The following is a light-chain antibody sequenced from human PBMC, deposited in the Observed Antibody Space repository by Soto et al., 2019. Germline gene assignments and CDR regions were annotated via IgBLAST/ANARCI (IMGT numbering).Light chain of an antibody. Sequence: QSVLTQPPSASGTPGQRVTISCSGSSSNIGSNTVNWYQQLPGTAPKLLIYSNNQRPSGVPDRFSRSKSGTSASLAISGLQSEDEADYYCAAWDDSLNGYNYVFGTGTKLTVL. CDR3: AAWDDSLNGYNYV. V-gene: IGLV1-44*01. CDR1: SSNIGSNT. CDR2: SNN. J-gene: IGLJ1*01.